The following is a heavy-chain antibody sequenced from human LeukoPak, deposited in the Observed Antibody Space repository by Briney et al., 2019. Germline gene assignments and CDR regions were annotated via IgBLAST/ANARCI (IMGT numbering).Heavy chain of an antibody. CDR2: IYYSGDT. Sequence: PSETLSLTCTVSGGSISNAGYYWSWIRQHPGKGLECIGYIYYSGDTYYHPSLKSRITITVDTSKNQFSLKLSSVTAADTAVYYCARLLWFGELLYEGYYFDSWGQGTLVTVSS. CDR3: ARLLWFGELLYEGYYFDS. V-gene: IGHV4-31*03. CDR1: GGSISNAGYY. J-gene: IGHJ4*02. D-gene: IGHD3-10*01.